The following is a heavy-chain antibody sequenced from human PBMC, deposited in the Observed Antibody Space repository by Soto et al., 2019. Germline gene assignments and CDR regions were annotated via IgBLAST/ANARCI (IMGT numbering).Heavy chain of an antibody. D-gene: IGHD2-15*01. CDR2: IYYSGST. CDR3: ARHPGEERNYCSGGSCYSDAFDI. V-gene: IGHV4-59*01. Sequence: PSETLSLTCTVSGGSISSYYWSWIRQPPGKGLEWIGYIYYSGSTNYNPSLKSRVTISVDTSKNQFSLKLSSVTAADTAVYYCARHPGEERNYCSGGSCYSDAFDIWGQGTMVTVSS. J-gene: IGHJ3*02. CDR1: GGSISSYY.